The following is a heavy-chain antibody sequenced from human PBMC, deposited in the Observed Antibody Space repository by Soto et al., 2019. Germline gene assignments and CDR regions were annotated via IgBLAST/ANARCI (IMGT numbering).Heavy chain of an antibody. Sequence: QVQVVESGGGLVKPGGSLRLSCAASGFNFSDYYMTWIRRVPGKGLEWVSHISASSEDTKYADSLRGRFTISRDNDKRLVSLQMNSLRAEDTAVYFCARIKAMAGDYYHYGMDVWGQGTTVTVSS. CDR2: ISASSEDT. CDR3: ARIKAMAGDYYHYGMDV. V-gene: IGHV3-11*06. CDR1: GFNFSDYY. D-gene: IGHD6-19*01. J-gene: IGHJ6*02.